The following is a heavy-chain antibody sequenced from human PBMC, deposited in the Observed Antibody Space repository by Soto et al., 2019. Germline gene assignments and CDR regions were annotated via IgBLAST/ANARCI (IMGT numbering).Heavy chain of an antibody. CDR1: GGSIRSNNW. CDR2: IFHGGST. CDR3: ARVYSGSYSDY. Sequence: LSLTCAVSGGSIRSNNWWSWVRQPPGKGLEWIGEIFHGGSTYYNPSLKTRVTISVDKSKNQLSLKLSSVTAADTAVYYCARVYSGSYSDYWGQGTLVTVSS. J-gene: IGHJ4*02. V-gene: IGHV4-4*02. D-gene: IGHD1-26*01.